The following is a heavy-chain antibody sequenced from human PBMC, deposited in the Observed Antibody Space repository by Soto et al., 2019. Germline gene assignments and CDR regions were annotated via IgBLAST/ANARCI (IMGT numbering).Heavy chain of an antibody. V-gene: IGHV1-8*01. CDR2: MNPNSGNT. CDR3: ARGGINTYYGILTGNSSYYYYYYMDV. D-gene: IGHD3-9*01. Sequence: QVHLVQSGAEVKKPGASVKVSCKASGYTFTSYDINWVRQATGQGLEWMGWMNPNSGNTGYAQKCQGRITMTRNIYISTANTELSGLRSEDTAMYYFARGGINTYYGILTGNSSYYYYYYMDVWGKGTTVTVSS. J-gene: IGHJ6*03. CDR1: GYTFTSYD.